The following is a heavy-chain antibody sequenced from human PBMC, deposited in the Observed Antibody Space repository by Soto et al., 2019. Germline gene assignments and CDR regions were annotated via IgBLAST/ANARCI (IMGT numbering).Heavy chain of an antibody. CDR2: IYYSGST. V-gene: IGHV4-59*01. J-gene: IGHJ3*02. CDR1: GGSISSYY. D-gene: IGHD3-10*01. CDR3: ARVWGGAFDI. Sequence: QVQLQESGPGLVKPSETLSLTCTVSGGSISSYYWSWIRQPPGKGLEWIGYIYYSGSTNYNPSLKSRVTISGDTSENQFSLKLSSVTAADTDVYYCARVWGGAFDIWGQGTMVTVSS.